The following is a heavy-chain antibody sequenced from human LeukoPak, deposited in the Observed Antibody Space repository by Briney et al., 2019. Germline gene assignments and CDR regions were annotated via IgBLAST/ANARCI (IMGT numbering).Heavy chain of an antibody. CDR2: IYYSGST. CDR1: GGSISSYY. D-gene: IGHD3-22*01. V-gene: IGHV4-59*01. CDR3: ARLREYDSSGYYDY. Sequence: KPSETLSLTCTFSGGSISSYYWSWIRQPPGKGLEWIGYIYYSGSTNYNPSLKSRVTISVDTSKNQFSLKLSSVTAADTAVYYCARLREYDSSGYYDYWGQGTLVTVSS. J-gene: IGHJ4*02.